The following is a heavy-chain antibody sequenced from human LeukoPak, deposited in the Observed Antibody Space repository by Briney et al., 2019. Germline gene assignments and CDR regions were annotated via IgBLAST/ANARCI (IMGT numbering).Heavy chain of an antibody. CDR3: ARGGMDV. CDR1: GGSLRSYY. V-gene: IGHV4-59*08. Sequence: SETLSLTCAVYGGSLRSYYWSWIRQPPGKGLEWIGYIYYSGSTNYNPSLKSRVTISVDTSKNQFSLKLSSVTAADTAVYYCARGGMDVWGQGTTVTVSS. CDR2: IYYSGST. J-gene: IGHJ6*02.